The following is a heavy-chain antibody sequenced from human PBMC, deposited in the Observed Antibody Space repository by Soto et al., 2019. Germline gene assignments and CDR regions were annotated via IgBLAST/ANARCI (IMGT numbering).Heavy chain of an antibody. D-gene: IGHD3-22*01. J-gene: IGHJ6*02. CDR3: AKDYGITMIVVAPYGMDV. CDR2: ISGSGGST. CDR1: GFTFSSYA. V-gene: IGHV3-23*01. Sequence: GGSLRLSCAASGFTFSSYAMSWVRQAPGKGLEWVSAISGSGGSTYYADSVKGRFTISRDNSKNTLYLQMNSLRAEDMAVYYCAKDYGITMIVVAPYGMDVWGQGTTVTVSS.